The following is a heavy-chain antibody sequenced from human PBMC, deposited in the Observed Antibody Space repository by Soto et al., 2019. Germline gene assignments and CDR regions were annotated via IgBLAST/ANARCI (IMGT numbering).Heavy chain of an antibody. Sequence: SETLSLTCTVSGGSISSYYWSWIRQPPGKGLEWIGYIYYSGSTNYNPSLKSRVTISVDTSKNQFSLKLSSVTAADTAVYYCARVGGGSGSYYNYWGQGTLVTVSS. V-gene: IGHV4-59*01. CDR2: IYYSGST. D-gene: IGHD3-10*01. CDR1: GGSISSYY. CDR3: ARVGGGSGSYYNY. J-gene: IGHJ4*02.